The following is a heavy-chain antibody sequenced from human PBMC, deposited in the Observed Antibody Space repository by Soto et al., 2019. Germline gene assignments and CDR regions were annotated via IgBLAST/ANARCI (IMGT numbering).Heavy chain of an antibody. CDR3: ASVKLAGSGRLHY. CDR1: GYSITKGYC. J-gene: IGHJ4*02. D-gene: IGHD6-25*01. CDR2: IYHSGNT. Sequence: PSETLSLTGAVSGYSITKGYCWGWVRQPPCKWLEWIVSIYHSGNTYYNPSLKSRVTISLDTSKNQFSLKLTSVTAADTAMYHCASVKLAGSGRLHYWAQGTLVPVSS. V-gene: IGHV4-38-2*01.